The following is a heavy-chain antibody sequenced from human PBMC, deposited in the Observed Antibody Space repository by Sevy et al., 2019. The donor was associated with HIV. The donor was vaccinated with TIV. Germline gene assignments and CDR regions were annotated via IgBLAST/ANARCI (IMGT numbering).Heavy chain of an antibody. J-gene: IGHJ4*02. CDR2: LSFGCGEI. D-gene: IGHD2-8*01. V-gene: IGHV3-23*01. CDR3: AREGCTKPHDY. Sequence: GGSLRLSCAASGFTFSKYSMSWVRHPPGKGLEWVSSLSFGCGEINYADSVKGRFTISRANSKSSVYLQMNNLGPEDTAVYYGAREGCTKPHDYWGQGTLVTVSS. CDR1: GFTFSKYS.